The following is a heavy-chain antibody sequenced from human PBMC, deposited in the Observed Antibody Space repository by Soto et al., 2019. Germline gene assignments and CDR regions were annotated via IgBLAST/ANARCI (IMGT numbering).Heavy chain of an antibody. CDR3: ARTSAGGKYYYGMDV. CDR1: GYSFTSYW. CDR2: IYPGDSDT. Sequence: EVQLIQSGAEVKKPGESLKISCKGSGYSFTSYWIGWVRQMPGKGLEWMGNIYPGDSDTRYSPSFQGQVTISAHKSISTAYLQWSSLKASDTAMYYCARTSAGGKYYYGMDVWGQGTTVTVSS. D-gene: IGHD6-13*01. V-gene: IGHV5-51*01. J-gene: IGHJ6*02.